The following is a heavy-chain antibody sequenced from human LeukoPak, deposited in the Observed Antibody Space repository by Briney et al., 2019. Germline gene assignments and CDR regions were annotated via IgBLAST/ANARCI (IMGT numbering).Heavy chain of an antibody. CDR2: ISYDGSNK. CDR1: GFTFSSYA. D-gene: IGHD2/OR15-2a*01. CDR3: ARGNTPTYYYYGMDV. V-gene: IGHV3-30-3*01. J-gene: IGHJ6*02. Sequence: PGGSLRLSCAASGFTFSSYAMHWVRQAPGKGLEWVAVISYDGSNKYYADSVKGRFTISRDNSKHTLYLQINSLRAEDTAVYYCARGNTPTYYYYGMDVWGQGTTVTVSS.